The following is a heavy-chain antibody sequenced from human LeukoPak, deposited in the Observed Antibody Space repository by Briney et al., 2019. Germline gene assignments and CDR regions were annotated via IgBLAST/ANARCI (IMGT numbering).Heavy chain of an antibody. Sequence: PGGSLRLSCAASGFTFTSYWMHWVRQAPGKGLVWVSHINGDGSIINYADSVKGRFTISRDIGMNTLYLQMNSLRAEDTAVYYCARGGNLGLFYWGQGTLVTVSS. V-gene: IGHV3-74*01. D-gene: IGHD7-27*01. CDR2: INGDGSII. CDR1: GFTFTSYW. CDR3: ARGGNLGLFY. J-gene: IGHJ4*02.